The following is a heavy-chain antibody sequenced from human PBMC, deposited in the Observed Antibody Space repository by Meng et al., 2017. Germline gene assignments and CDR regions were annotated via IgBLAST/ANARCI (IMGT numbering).Heavy chain of an antibody. CDR2: IYTSGST. V-gene: IGHV4-61*02. Sequence: SETLSLTCTVSGGSISSGSYYWSWIRQPAGKGLEWIGRIYTSGSTNYNPSLKSRVTISVDTSKNQFSLKLSSVTAADTAVYYCAREVHYDSSGYYVARAFDIWGQGTMVTVSS. J-gene: IGHJ3*02. CDR1: GGSISSGSYY. CDR3: AREVHYDSSGYYVARAFDI. D-gene: IGHD3-22*01.